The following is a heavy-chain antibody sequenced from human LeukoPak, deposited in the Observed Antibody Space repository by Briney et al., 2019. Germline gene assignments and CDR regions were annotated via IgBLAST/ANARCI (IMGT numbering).Heavy chain of an antibody. CDR2: IKPDSGSS. V-gene: IGHV1-2*02. J-gene: IGHJ4*02. D-gene: IGHD6-19*01. CDR3: ARARVPIAVAGLYYFDY. CDR1: GYTFTADY. Sequence: GASVKVSCKASGYTFTADYIHWLRQAPGQGPEWMGWIKPDSGSSHYAQKFQGRVTMTRDTSSNSAYTALTRLKSDDTAVYYCARARVPIAVAGLYYFDYWGQGALVTVSS.